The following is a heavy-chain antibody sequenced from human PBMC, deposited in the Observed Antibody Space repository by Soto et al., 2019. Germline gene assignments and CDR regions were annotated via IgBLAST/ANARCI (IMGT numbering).Heavy chain of an antibody. CDR2: INPNSGGT. CDR3: ARAYGDYGYWYFDL. Sequence: ASVQVSCKASGYTFTGYYMHWVRQAPGQGLEWMGWINPNSGGTNYAQKFQGWVTMTRDTSISTAYMELSRLRSDDTAVYYCARAYGDYGYWYFDLWGRGTLVTVS. V-gene: IGHV1-2*04. J-gene: IGHJ2*01. D-gene: IGHD4-17*01. CDR1: GYTFTGYY.